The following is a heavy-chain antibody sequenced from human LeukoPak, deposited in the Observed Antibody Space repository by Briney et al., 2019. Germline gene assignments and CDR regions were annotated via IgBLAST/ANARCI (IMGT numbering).Heavy chain of an antibody. CDR3: ARVPGLYDTPYFDY. Sequence: SETLSLTCTVSGGSISSYYWSWIRQPPGKGLEWIGYISYSGSTNYNPSLKSRVTISLDTSKNQFSLKLSSVTAADTAVYYCARVPGLYDTPYFDYWGQGTLVTVSS. V-gene: IGHV4-59*12. CDR2: ISYSGST. CDR1: GGSISSYY. D-gene: IGHD3-22*01. J-gene: IGHJ4*02.